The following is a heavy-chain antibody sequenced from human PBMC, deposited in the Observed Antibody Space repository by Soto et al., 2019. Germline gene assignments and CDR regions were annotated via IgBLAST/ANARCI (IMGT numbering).Heavy chain of an antibody. D-gene: IGHD4-17*01. CDR2: IYYSGST. V-gene: IGHV4-31*01. Sequence: PSETLSLTCTVSGGSINSGGFYWSWIRQHPGKGLEWIGYIYYSGSTYYNPSLKSLVTISVDTSKNQFSLKLSSVSAADTAVYYCASLYGDYVSYWGQGTLVTVSS. CDR3: ASLYGDYVSY. CDR1: GGSINSGGFY. J-gene: IGHJ4*02.